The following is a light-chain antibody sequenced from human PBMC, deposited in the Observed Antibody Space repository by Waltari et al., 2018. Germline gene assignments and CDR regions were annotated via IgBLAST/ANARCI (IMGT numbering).Light chain of an antibody. Sequence: QSVLNQPPSVSGTPGQRVTISCSGSSFNIGSNYVYWYQQLPGAAPKRLIYRNKHRPSGVPDRFSVSKSGTSASLAISGLRSEEEGDYHCATWDDSVSGQVFGGGTKLTVL. CDR3: ATWDDSVSGQV. V-gene: IGLV1-47*01. CDR1: SFNIGSNY. J-gene: IGLJ2*01. CDR2: RNK.